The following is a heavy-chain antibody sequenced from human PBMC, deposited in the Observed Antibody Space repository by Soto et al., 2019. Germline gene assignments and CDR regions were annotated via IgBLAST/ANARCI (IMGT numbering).Heavy chain of an antibody. J-gene: IGHJ4*02. V-gene: IGHV1-69*01. CDR2: IVPFFGLS. CDR1: GGTFNTYG. D-gene: IGHD6-6*01. Sequence: QVRLVQSGAEVIKPGSSVKVSCKASGGTFNTYGISWVRQAPGQGLEWMGGIVPFFGLSNNAQKFQGRVTISADESTNTAYMELSSLRSDDTAVYYCAITLAARLHYYFFDYWGQGTLVTVSS. CDR3: AITLAARLHYYFFDY.